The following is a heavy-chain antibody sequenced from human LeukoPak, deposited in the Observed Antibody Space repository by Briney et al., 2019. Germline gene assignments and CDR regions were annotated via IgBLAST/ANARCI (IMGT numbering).Heavy chain of an antibody. Sequence: SVKVSCKASGYTFTSYYMHWVRQAPGQGLEWMGGIMPMFGKTNYAQKFQGRVTTTADKATSTAYMELSSLRSEDTAVYYCAGGRTDIVVVPATLRNYYFDYWGQGTLVTVSS. J-gene: IGHJ4*02. CDR3: AGGRTDIVVVPATLRNYYFDY. V-gene: IGHV1-69*06. CDR1: GYTFTSYY. D-gene: IGHD2-2*01. CDR2: IMPMFGKT.